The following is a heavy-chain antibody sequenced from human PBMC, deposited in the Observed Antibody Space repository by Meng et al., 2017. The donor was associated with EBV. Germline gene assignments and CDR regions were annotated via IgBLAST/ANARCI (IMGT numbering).Heavy chain of an antibody. D-gene: IGHD3-10*01. J-gene: IGHJ4*02. Sequence: VPVVEFGGGGRKRGSPGKVSCKTAGGAFRSDAVSWGRRAPGQGREWMGGLIPMSDAPSYAQKFQDRVTITADESTSTHYMDLSGLRSEDTAVYYCASESGRGFTPDYWGQGTLVTVSS. CDR1: GGAFRSDA. V-gene: IGHV1-69*01. CDR2: LIPMSDAP. CDR3: ASESGRGFTPDY.